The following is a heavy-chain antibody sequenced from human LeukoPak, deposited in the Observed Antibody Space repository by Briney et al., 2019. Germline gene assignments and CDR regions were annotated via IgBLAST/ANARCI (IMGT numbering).Heavy chain of an antibody. J-gene: IGHJ4*02. V-gene: IGHV3-23*01. D-gene: IGHD6-19*01. CDR3: AKVRAPSGWFNSDY. CDR1: GFTFSSYA. CDR2: ISGSGGTT. Sequence: GGSLRLSCAASGFTFSSYAMDWVRQTSGKGLEWVSSISGSGGTTYYADSVKGRFTISRDNSKNTLYLQMNSLRVEDTAAYYCAKVRAPSGWFNSDYWGQGTLVTVSS.